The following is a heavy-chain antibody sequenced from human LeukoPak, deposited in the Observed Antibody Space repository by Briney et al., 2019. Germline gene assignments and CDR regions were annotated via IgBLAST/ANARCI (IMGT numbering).Heavy chain of an antibody. J-gene: IGHJ4*02. CDR1: GFTFSSYW. D-gene: IGHD6-13*01. Sequence: PGGSLRLSCAASGFTFSSYWVSWVRQAPGKGLEWVANIKQDGSEKYCVDSVKGRFTISRDNAKNSLYLQMNSLRAEDTAVYYCARCDSRGSWYVDSYFDYWGQGTLVTVSS. V-gene: IGHV3-7*01. CDR3: ARCDSRGSWYVDSYFDY. CDR2: IKQDGSEK.